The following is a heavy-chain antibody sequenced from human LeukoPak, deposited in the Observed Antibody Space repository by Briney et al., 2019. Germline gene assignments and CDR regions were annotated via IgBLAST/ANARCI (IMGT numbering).Heavy chain of an antibody. CDR1: GGSISSSSYY. Sequence: KPSETLSLTCTVSGGSISSSSYYWGWIRQPPGKGLEWIGSIYYSGSTYYNPSLKSRVTISVDTSKNQFSLKLSSVTAADTAVYYCAREGYSSSSDPWGQGTLVTVSS. D-gene: IGHD6-13*01. CDR2: IYYSGST. CDR3: AREGYSSSSDP. J-gene: IGHJ5*02. V-gene: IGHV4-39*07.